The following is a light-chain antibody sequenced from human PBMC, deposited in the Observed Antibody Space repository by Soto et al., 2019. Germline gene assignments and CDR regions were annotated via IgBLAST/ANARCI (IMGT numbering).Light chain of an antibody. Sequence: ENVLTQSPGTLSLSPGERATLSCRASQSVDSNYLAWYQQKPGQAPRLLIYGTSTRATGIPDRFSGSGSGTDFTLTINRLEPEDFGVYYCQQYGSSVYTFGQATKLEIK. CDR2: GTS. J-gene: IGKJ2*01. V-gene: IGKV3-20*01. CDR1: QSVDSNY. CDR3: QQYGSSVYT.